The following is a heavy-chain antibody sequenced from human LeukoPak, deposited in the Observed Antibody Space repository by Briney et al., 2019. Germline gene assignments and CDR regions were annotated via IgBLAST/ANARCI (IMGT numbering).Heavy chain of an antibody. Sequence: GASVKVSCKASGGTFSSYAISWVRQAPGQGLEWMGGIIPIFGTANYAQRFQGRVTITADESTSTAYMELSSLRSEDTAVYYCARDHFYYDSSGYYYYYYMDVWGKGTTVTISS. CDR1: GGTFSSYA. D-gene: IGHD3-22*01. CDR2: IIPIFGTA. J-gene: IGHJ6*03. V-gene: IGHV1-69*13. CDR3: ARDHFYYDSSGYYYYYYMDV.